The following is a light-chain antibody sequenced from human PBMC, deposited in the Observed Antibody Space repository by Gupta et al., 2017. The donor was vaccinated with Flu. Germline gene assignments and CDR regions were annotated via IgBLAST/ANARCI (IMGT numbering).Light chain of an antibody. CDR1: RPNIGRNT. CDR3: AAWDDSLNGYV. Sequence: QSVLTQPPSTSGTPGHRVTISCSGGRPNIGRNTVNWYQQLPKTAPKLLIYSNNQRPSGVPDRFSGSKSGTSAALAISGLQSEDEADYYCAAWDDSLNGYVFGTGTKVTVL. J-gene: IGLJ1*01. CDR2: SNN. V-gene: IGLV1-44*01.